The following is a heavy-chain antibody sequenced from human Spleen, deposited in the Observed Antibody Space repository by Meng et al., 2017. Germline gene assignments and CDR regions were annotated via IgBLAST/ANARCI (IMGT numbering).Heavy chain of an antibody. D-gene: IGHD2-2*01. V-gene: IGHV4-38-2*01. CDR1: GYSISSAYY. J-gene: IGHJ6*02. Sequence: SETLSLTCAVSGYSISSAYYWGWIRQPPGKGLEWIGSIYPSGSTYYNPSLKSRVTISVDTSNNQFSLELSSVTAADTAVYYCAPAYTSPRPPNHPHAMHVWGQGTTVTVSS. CDR2: IYPSGST. CDR3: APAYTSPRPPNHPHAMHV.